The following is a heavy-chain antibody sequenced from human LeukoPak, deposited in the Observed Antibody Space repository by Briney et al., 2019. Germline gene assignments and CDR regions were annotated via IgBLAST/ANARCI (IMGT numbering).Heavy chain of an antibody. CDR2: ISGSGGST. J-gene: IGHJ5*02. CDR1: GFPFGTYA. V-gene: IGHV3-23*01. D-gene: IGHD6-13*01. Sequence: PGGSLRLSCTGSGFPFGTYAMSWVRQAPGKGLEWVSAISGSGGSTYYADSVKGRFTISRDNSKNTLHLQMNSLRAEDTAVYYCAKDWVELGYNWFDPWGQGTLVTVSS. CDR3: AKDWVELGYNWFDP.